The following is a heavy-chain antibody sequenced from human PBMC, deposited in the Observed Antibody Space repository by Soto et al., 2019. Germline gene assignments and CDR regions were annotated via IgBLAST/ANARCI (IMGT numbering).Heavy chain of an antibody. V-gene: IGHV1-69*06. J-gene: IGHJ6*02. CDR3: ARAGAGYCSSTSCSPIPSYYYGMDV. Sequence: SVKVSCKASGGTFSSYSISWVRQAPGQGLEWMGGIIPIFGTANYAQKFQGRVTITADKSTSTAYMELSSLRSEDTAVYYCARAGAGYCSSTSCSPIPSYYYGMDVWGQGTTVTVSS. CDR2: IIPIFGTA. CDR1: GGTFSSYS. D-gene: IGHD2-2*01.